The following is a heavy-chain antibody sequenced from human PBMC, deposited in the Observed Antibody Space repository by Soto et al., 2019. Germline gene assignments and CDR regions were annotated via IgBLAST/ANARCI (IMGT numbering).Heavy chain of an antibody. CDR2: ISASTTSI. CDR1: GFTFRSYS. D-gene: IGHD4-17*01. CDR3: AKDLDYQGPNWFDP. J-gene: IGHJ5*02. V-gene: IGHV3-48*01. Sequence: PGGSLRLSCAASGFTFRSYSMNWVRQAPGKGLDWISYISASTTSIYYADSVQGRFTISRDNAKNSLFLQMNSLRAEDTAVYYCAKDLDYQGPNWFDPWGQGTLVTVSS.